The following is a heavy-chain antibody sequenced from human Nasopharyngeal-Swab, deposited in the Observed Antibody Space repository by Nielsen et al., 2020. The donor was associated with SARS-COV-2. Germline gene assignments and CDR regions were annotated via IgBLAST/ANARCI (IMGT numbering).Heavy chain of an antibody. V-gene: IGHV3-66*01. CDR3: ASSMPAAGSPRFDY. D-gene: IGHD6-13*01. CDR2: IYSGGST. J-gene: IGHJ4*02. CDR1: GFSVSSNY. Sequence: GESLKIPCAASGFSVSSNYMNWVRQAPGKGPEWVSVIYSGGSTYYADSVKGRFTMSRDNSKNTLYLQMNSLRAEDTAVYYCASSMPAAGSPRFDYWGQGTLVTVSS.